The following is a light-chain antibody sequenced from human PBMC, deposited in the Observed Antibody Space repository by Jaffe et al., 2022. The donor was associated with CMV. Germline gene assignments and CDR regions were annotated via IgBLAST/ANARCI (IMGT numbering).Light chain of an antibody. CDR2: LKN. CDR1: NFNIGRNF. J-gene: IGLJ1*01. CDR3: ASWDDRLSDSPYV. V-gene: IGLV1-47*01. Sequence: QSVLTQPPSVSGTPGQRVTISCSGSNFNIGRNFVYWYQQLPGTAPKLLISLKNQRPSGVPDRFSASKSGTSASLVIRGLRSEDEAEYYCASWDDRLSDSPYVFGTGTKVTVL.